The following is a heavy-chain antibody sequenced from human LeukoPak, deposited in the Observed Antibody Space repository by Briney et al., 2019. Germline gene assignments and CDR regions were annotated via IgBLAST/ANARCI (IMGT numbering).Heavy chain of an antibody. Sequence: PGGSLSLSCAASGFTFSTFWMSWVRQAPGKGLEWVANIKQDGSEKYYVDSMKGRFTVSRDNAKNSLYLQMDSLRAEDTAVYYCARGGTFVSDYWGQGTLVTVSS. CDR1: GFTFSTFW. J-gene: IGHJ4*02. D-gene: IGHD1-1*01. V-gene: IGHV3-7*01. CDR3: ARGGTFVSDY. CDR2: IKQDGSEK.